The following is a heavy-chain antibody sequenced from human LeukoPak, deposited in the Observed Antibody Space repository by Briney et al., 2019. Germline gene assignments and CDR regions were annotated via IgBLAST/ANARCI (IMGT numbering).Heavy chain of an antibody. Sequence: GGSLRLSRAASGFTFSTYWMSWVRQAPGKGLEWVADIKQDGSDIYYVDSVKGRFTISRDNAKNSLYLQMSSLRAEDTAVYYCTRGGRLHPQSPYWGQGTLVTVSS. CDR2: IKQDGSDI. D-gene: IGHD3-16*01. CDR1: GFTFSTYW. J-gene: IGHJ4*02. V-gene: IGHV3-7*01. CDR3: TRGGRLHPQSPY.